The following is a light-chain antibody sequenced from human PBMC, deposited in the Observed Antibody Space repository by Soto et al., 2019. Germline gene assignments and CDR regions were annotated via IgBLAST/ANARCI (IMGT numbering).Light chain of an antibody. CDR2: AAS. CDR3: QQSYSTLF. J-gene: IGKJ3*01. V-gene: IGKV1-39*01. Sequence: DIQMTQSPSSLSASVGDRVTITCRASQSISSYLNWYQQKPGKAPKLLIYAASSLQSGVPSRFSGSGSGTDFTITISSLQPEDFATYYCQQSYSTLFFGPGTKVDIK. CDR1: QSISSY.